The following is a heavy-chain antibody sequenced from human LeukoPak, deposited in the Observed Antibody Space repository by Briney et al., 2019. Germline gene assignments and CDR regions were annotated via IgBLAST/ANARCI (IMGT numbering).Heavy chain of an antibody. Sequence: PPGGSLRLSCATSGFTFSSYSMNWVRQARGKGLEWVSYISSSSSTIYYADSVKGRFTISRDNAKNSLYLQMNSLRAEDTAVYYCARALYSSSRYYGMDVWGQGTTVTVSS. CDR2: ISSSSSTI. D-gene: IGHD6-13*01. J-gene: IGHJ6*02. CDR3: ARALYSSSRYYGMDV. CDR1: GFTFSSYS. V-gene: IGHV3-48*04.